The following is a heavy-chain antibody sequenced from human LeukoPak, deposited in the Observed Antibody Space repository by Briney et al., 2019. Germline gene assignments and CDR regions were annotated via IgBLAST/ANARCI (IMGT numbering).Heavy chain of an antibody. V-gene: IGHV3-72*01. CDR1: GFTFISYS. Sequence: GGSLRLSCAASGFTFISYSMNWVRQAPGKGLEWVGRTRNKANSYTTEYAASVKGRFSISRDDSKTSLYLQMNSLKTEDTAVYYCTRTEYCSAGRCYSDYFDSWGQGTLVTVSS. CDR2: TRNKANSYTT. J-gene: IGHJ4*02. CDR3: TRTEYCSAGRCYSDYFDS. D-gene: IGHD2-15*01.